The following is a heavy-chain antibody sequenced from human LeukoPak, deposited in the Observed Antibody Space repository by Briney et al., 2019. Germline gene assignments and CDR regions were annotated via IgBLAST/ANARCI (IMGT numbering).Heavy chain of an antibody. V-gene: IGHV1-69*13. Sequence: ASVKVSCKASGGTFSIYAISWVRQAPGQGLEWMGGIIPIFGTANYAQKFQGRVTITADESTSTAYMELSSLRSEDTAVYYCARDRADSSGYYLSGAFDIWGQGTMVTVSS. J-gene: IGHJ3*02. CDR2: IIPIFGTA. D-gene: IGHD3-22*01. CDR1: GGTFSIYA. CDR3: ARDRADSSGYYLSGAFDI.